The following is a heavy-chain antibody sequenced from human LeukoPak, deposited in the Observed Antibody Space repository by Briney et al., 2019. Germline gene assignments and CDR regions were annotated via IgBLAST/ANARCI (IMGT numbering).Heavy chain of an antibody. J-gene: IGHJ5*02. CDR1: GYTFTGYY. CDR3: ARPSLPYSSSSWFDP. D-gene: IGHD6-6*01. Sequence: GASVEVSCXASGYTFTGYYMHWVRRAPGQGLEWMGWINPNSGGTNYAQKFQGRVTMTRDTSISTAYMELSRLRSGDTAVYYCARPSLPYSSSSWFDPWGQGTLVTVSS. CDR2: INPNSGGT. V-gene: IGHV1-2*02.